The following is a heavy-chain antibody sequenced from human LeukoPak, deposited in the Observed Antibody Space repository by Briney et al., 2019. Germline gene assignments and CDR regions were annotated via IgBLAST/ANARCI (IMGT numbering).Heavy chain of an antibody. Sequence: GASVKVSCKASGGTFSSYAISWVRQAPGQGLEWMGGIIPIFGTANYAQKFQGRVTITADESTSTAYMELSSLRSEDTAVYYCATSSTSAAKGHYYYYMDVWGKGTTVTDSS. CDR1: GGTFSSYA. D-gene: IGHD2-2*01. J-gene: IGHJ6*03. CDR3: ATSSTSAAKGHYYYYMDV. V-gene: IGHV1-69*13. CDR2: IIPIFGTA.